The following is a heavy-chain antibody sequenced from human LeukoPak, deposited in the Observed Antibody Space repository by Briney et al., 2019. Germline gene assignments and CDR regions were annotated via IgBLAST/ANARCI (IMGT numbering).Heavy chain of an antibody. Sequence: GRSLRLSCAASGFTFSSYAMHWVRQAPGKGLEWVAVISYDGSNKNYADSVKGRFTISRDNSKNTLYLQMNSLRAEDTAVYYCARVGQEFGFDYWGQGTLVTVSS. J-gene: IGHJ4*02. D-gene: IGHD3-10*01. CDR1: GFTFSSYA. CDR2: ISYDGSNK. V-gene: IGHV3-30-3*01. CDR3: ARVGQEFGFDY.